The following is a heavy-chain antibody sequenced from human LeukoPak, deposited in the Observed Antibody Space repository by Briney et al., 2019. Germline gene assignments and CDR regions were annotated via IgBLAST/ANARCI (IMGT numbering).Heavy chain of an antibody. V-gene: IGHV4-34*01. CDR2: INHSGST. Sequence: PSETLSLTCAVYGGSFSGYYWSWIRQPPGKGLEWIGEINHSGSTNYNPSLKSRVTMSVDTSKNQFSLKLSSVTAADTAVYYCASGYSGYVDYWGQGTLVTVSS. D-gene: IGHD5-12*01. CDR3: ASGYSGYVDY. J-gene: IGHJ4*02. CDR1: GGSFSGYY.